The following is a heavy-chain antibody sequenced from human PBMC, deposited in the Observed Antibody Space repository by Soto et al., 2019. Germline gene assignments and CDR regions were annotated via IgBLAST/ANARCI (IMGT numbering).Heavy chain of an antibody. CDR2: IWYDGSNK. Sequence: QVQLVESGGGVVQPGRSLRLSCAASGFTFSSYGMHWVRQAPGKGLEWVAVIWYDGSNKYYADSVKGRFTISRDNSKNTLYLQMNSLRAEDPAVYYCARDEGLGVNYYYYGMDVWGQGTTVTVSS. V-gene: IGHV3-33*01. CDR1: GFTFSSYG. D-gene: IGHD3-10*01. CDR3: ARDEGLGVNYYYYGMDV. J-gene: IGHJ6*02.